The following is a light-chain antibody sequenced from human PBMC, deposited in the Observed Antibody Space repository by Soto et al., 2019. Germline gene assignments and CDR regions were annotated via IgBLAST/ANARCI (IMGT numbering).Light chain of an antibody. CDR1: QSVNSN. V-gene: IGKV3-15*01. CDR2: GAS. CDR3: QQYNSWRPVT. J-gene: IGKJ4*01. Sequence: EIVMTQSPATLSVSPGERATLSCRASQSVNSNLAWYQQKPGQAPRLLSYGASTRATGIPARFSSSGSGTEFTLTISSVETEDLAVYYLQQYNSWRPVTFGGGTKVEIK.